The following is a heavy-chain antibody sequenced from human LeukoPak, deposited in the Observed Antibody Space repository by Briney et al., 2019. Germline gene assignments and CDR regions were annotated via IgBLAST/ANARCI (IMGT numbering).Heavy chain of an antibody. CDR3: AKGAGYRGS. D-gene: IGHD5-18*01. CDR1: GFTFSTYH. V-gene: IGHV3-48*01. CDR2: ITSDSGTI. Sequence: PGGSLRLSCAASGFTFSTYHMNWVRQAPGKGLEWVSYITSDSGTIYYADSVKGRFTISRDNAKNSLYLQMNSLRAEDTAVYYCAKGAGYRGSWGQGTMVTVSS. J-gene: IGHJ3*01.